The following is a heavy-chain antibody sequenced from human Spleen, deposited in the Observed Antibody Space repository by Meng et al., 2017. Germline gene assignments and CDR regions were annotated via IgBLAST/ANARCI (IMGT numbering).Heavy chain of an antibody. D-gene: IGHD4-11*01. CDR2: ISPSGDSA. CDR1: GHTFTSYY. Sequence: QVQLVQSGEEVKKPGASVKFSCKASGHTFTSYYVHWVRQAPRQGLEWMGIISPSGDSASYTENFQGRVTITWDTSTSTVYMELSSLKSEDTALYYCAGSNSRYYFDFWGQGTLVTVSS. J-gene: IGHJ4*02. V-gene: IGHV1-46*01. CDR3: AGSNSRYYFDF.